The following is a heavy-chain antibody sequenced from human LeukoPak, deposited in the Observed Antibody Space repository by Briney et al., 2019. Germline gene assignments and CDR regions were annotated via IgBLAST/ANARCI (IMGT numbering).Heavy chain of an antibody. CDR3: ARVLGITMIPDY. CDR2: INPSGGST. CDR1: GYTFTSYY. J-gene: IGHJ4*02. V-gene: IGHV1-46*01. Sequence: ASVKVSCKASGYTFTSYYMHRVRQAPGQGLEWMGIINPSGGSTSYAQKFQGRVTMTRDTSTSTVYMELSSLRSEDTAVYYCARVLGITMIPDYWGQGTLVTVSS. D-gene: IGHD3-22*01.